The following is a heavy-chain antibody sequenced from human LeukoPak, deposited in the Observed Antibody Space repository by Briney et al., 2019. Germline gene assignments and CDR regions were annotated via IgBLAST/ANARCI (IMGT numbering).Heavy chain of an antibody. CDR2: IIPIFGTA. V-gene: IGHV1-69*06. CDR3: ARAMGSSGTIDY. J-gene: IGHJ4*02. CDR1: GGTFSSYA. Sequence: ASVKVSCKASGGTFSSYAISWVRQAPGQGLEWMGGIIPIFGTANYAQKFQGRVTITPDKSTSTAYMELSSLRSEDTAVYYCARAMGSSGTIDYWGQGTLVTVSS. D-gene: IGHD6-19*01.